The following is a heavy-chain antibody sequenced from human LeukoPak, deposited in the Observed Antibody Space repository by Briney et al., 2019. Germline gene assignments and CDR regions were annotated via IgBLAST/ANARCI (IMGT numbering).Heavy chain of an antibody. J-gene: IGHJ4*02. CDR2: ISYDGSNK. CDR1: GFTFSSYA. D-gene: IGHD6-19*01. CDR3: AREGQWLPTGY. V-gene: IGHV3-30-3*01. Sequence: GGSLRLSCAASGFTFSSYAMHWVRQAPGKGLEWVAVISYDGSNKYCADSVKGRFTISRDNSKNTLYLQMNSLRAEDTAVYYCAREGQWLPTGYWGQGTLVTVSS.